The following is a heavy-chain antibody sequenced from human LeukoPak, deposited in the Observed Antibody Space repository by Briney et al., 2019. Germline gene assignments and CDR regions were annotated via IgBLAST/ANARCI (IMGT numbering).Heavy chain of an antibody. V-gene: IGHV1-2*02. CDR1: GYTLTGYY. CDR2: INPNSGGT. D-gene: IGHD5-18*01. J-gene: IGHJ4*02. Sequence: ASVKVSCKASGYTLTGYYMHRVRQAPGQGLEWMGWINPNSGGTNYAQKFQGRVTMTRDTSISTAYMELSRLRSDDTAVYYCARSRSPLWPHFDYWGQGTLVTVSS. CDR3: ARSRSPLWPHFDY.